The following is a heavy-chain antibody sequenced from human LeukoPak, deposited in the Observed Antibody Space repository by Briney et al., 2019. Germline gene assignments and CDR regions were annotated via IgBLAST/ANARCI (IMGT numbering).Heavy chain of an antibody. V-gene: IGHV3-48*04. D-gene: IGHD2-2*01. Sequence: PGASLRLSCAASGFTFSTYSINWVRQAPGKGLEWVSYISSGSSSIYYADSVKGRFTISRDNAKNSLFMQMNSLTAGDTAVYYCARGPPRMVVVPAAVTDYWGQGTLVTVSS. CDR1: GFTFSTYS. CDR3: ARGPPRMVVVPAAVTDY. CDR2: ISSGSSSI. J-gene: IGHJ4*02.